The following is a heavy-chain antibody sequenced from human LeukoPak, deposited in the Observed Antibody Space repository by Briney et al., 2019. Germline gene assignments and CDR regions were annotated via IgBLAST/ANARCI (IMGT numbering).Heavy chain of an antibody. J-gene: IGHJ6*02. V-gene: IGHV3-30*03. D-gene: IGHD3-10*01. CDR3: ALKLGERDYYYGMDV. CDR2: ISYDGSNK. CDR1: GFTFSSYG. Sequence: GGSLRLSCAASGFTFSSYGMHWVRQAPGKGLEWVAVISYDGSNKYYADSVKGRFTISRDNSKNTLYLQMNSLRAEDTAVYYCALKLGERDYYYGMDVWGQGTTVTVSS.